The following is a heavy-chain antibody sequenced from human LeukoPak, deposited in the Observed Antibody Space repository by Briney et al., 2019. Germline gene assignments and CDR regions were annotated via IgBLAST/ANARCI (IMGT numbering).Heavy chain of an antibody. CDR1: GYTFTSHG. V-gene: IGHV1-18*01. CDR3: ARVFEPEYSSGWYFDY. J-gene: IGHJ4*02. Sequence: GASVKVSCKASGYTFTSHGISWVRQAPGQGLEWMGWISAYNGNTNYAQKFQGRVTMTTDTSTSTAYMELRSLRPDDTAVYYCARVFEPEYSSGWYFDYWGQGTLVTVSS. CDR2: ISAYNGNT. D-gene: IGHD6-19*01.